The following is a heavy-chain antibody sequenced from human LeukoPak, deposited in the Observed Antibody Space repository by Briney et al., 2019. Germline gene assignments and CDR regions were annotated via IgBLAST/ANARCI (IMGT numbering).Heavy chain of an antibody. CDR3: ARDRTLRPRRLIQPGFAEGHYYGMDV. V-gene: IGHV3-23*01. CDR2: ISGSGGST. Sequence: GGSLRLSCAASGFTFSSYAMSWVRQAPGKGLEWVSAISGSGGSTYYADSVKGRFTISRDNAKNSLYLQLNSLRAEDTAVYYCARDRTLRPRRLIQPGFAEGHYYGMDVWGQGTTVTVSS. D-gene: IGHD3-16*01. J-gene: IGHJ6*02. CDR1: GFTFSSYA.